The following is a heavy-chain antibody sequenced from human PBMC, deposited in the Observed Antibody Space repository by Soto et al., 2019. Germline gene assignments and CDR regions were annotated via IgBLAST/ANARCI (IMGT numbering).Heavy chain of an antibody. CDR2: INPSVGST. CDR1: GYTFTSYD. Sequence: ASVKVSCKASGYTFTSYDMHWVRQAPGQGLEWKGIINPSVGSTSYAQKFQGRVTMTRDTSTSTVYMELSSLRSEDTALYYCARDGLGRSSSFPYGMDVWGQGTTVTVSS. J-gene: IGHJ6*02. D-gene: IGHD6-6*01. CDR3: ARDGLGRSSSFPYGMDV. V-gene: IGHV1-46*01.